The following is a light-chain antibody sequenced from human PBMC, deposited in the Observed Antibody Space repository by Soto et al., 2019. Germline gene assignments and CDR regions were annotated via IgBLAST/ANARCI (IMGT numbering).Light chain of an antibody. CDR1: QTINNW. J-gene: IGKJ1*01. V-gene: IGKV1-5*03. Sequence: DIQRTQSPSTLYASVGDRVTITCRASQTINNWLAWYQQKRGKAPKLLIYRASTLESGVPSRFSGSGSGTEFTLTISSLQPDDFATYYCQQYNSDSRAFGQGTKVEIK. CDR3: QQYNSDSRA. CDR2: RAS.